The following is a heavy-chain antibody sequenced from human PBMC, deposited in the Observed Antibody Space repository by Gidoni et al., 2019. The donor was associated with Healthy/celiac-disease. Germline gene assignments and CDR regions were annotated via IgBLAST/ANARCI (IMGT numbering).Heavy chain of an antibody. D-gene: IGHD2-2*02. CDR3: ARGYCSSTSCYRDYYYYGMDV. CDR2: INPNSGGT. J-gene: IGHJ6*02. CDR1: GSTFTGYY. Sequence: QVQLVQSGAEVKKPGASVKVSCKASGSTFTGYYMHWVRQAPGQGLEWMGWINPNSGGTNYAQKFQGWVTMTRDTSISTAYMELSRLRSDDTAVYYCARGYCSSTSCYRDYYYYGMDVWGQGTTVTVSS. V-gene: IGHV1-2*04.